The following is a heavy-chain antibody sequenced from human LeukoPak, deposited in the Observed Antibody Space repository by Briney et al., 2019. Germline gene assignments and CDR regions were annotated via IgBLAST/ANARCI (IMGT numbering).Heavy chain of an antibody. CDR3: ARGGDRRGFDY. V-gene: IGHV4-31*03. CDR2: SYDSGTT. Sequence: SETLSLTCTVSGDSISNGGYYWSWLRLHPGKGLEWVGYSYDSGTTYYSPAPQSRVSISVDTSDNKFSLKLKSLTAADTAVYYCARGGDRRGFDYWGQGTLVTVSS. D-gene: IGHD1-14*01. CDR1: GDSISNGGYY. J-gene: IGHJ4*02.